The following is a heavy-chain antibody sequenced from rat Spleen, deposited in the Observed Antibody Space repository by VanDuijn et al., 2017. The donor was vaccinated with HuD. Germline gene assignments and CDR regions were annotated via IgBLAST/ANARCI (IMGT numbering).Heavy chain of an antibody. CDR3: ASRTGNWFAY. V-gene: IGHV5S13*01. CDR2: ISTGGDT. CDR1: GFTFSDYA. D-gene: IGHD5-1*01. Sequence: EVQLVESGGGLVQPGRSLKLSCAASGFTFSDYAMAWVRQSPKKGLEWVAYISTGGDTYYRDSVKGRFTISSDNAKTTLFLHMDSLRSEDTATYFCASRTGNWFAYWGQGTLVTVSS. J-gene: IGHJ3*01.